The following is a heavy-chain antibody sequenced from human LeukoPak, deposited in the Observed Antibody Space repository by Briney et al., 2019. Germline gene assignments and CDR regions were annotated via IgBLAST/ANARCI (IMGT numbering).Heavy chain of an antibody. CDR1: GYTFTVYY. J-gene: IGHJ4*02. CDR3: VLSPVVVTAMD. D-gene: IGHD2-21*02. Sequence: GASVKVSCKASGYTFTVYYMHWVRQAPGQGLEWMGWINPNSGGTNYAQEFQGRVTMTRDTSISTAYMELTSLRSDDTAVYYCVLSPVVVTAMDWGQGTLVTVSS. V-gene: IGHV1-2*02. CDR2: INPNSGGT.